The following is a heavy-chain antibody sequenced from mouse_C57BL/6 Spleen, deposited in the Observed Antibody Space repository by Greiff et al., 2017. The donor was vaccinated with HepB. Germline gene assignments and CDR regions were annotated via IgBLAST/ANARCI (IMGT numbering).Heavy chain of an antibody. CDR1: GYPFTSYW. V-gene: IGHV1-55*01. CDR3: ARTYYGNYGDNWYFDV. J-gene: IGHJ1*03. CDR2: IYPGSGST. Sequence: VQLQQPGAELVKPGASVKMSCKASGYPFTSYWITWVKQRPGQGLEWIGDIYPGSGSTNYNEKFKSKATLTVDTSSSTAYMQLSSLTSEDSAVYYCARTYYGNYGDNWYFDVWGTGTTVTVSS. D-gene: IGHD2-10*01.